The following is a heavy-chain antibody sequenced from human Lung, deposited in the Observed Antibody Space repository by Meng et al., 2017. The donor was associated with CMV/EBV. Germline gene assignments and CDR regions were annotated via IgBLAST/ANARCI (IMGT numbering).Heavy chain of an antibody. D-gene: IGHD3-3*01. CDR2: ISGSGGST. CDR3: AKGGRRFLEWLSSHNYYYGMDV. CDR1: GFTFSSYA. J-gene: IGHJ6*02. V-gene: IGHV3-23*01. Sequence: GEALKISCAASGFTFSSYAMSWVRQAPGKGLEWVSAISGSGGSTYYADSVKGRFTISRDNSKNTLYLQMNSLRAEDTAVYYCAKGGRRFLEWLSSHNYYYGMDVWGQGTTVTGSS.